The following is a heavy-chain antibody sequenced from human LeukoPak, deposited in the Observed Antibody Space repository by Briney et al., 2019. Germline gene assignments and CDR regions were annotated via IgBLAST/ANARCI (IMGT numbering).Heavy chain of an antibody. V-gene: IGHV4-39*07. CDR2: IYHSGST. CDR1: GGSISSSSYY. J-gene: IGHJ5*02. Sequence: SETLSLTCTVSGGSISSSSYYWGWIRQPPGKGLEWIGYIYHSGSTYYNPSLKSRVTISVDRSKNQFSLKLSSVTAADTAVYYCARDRNYARFDPWGQGTLVTVSS. D-gene: IGHD2-2*01. CDR3: ARDRNYARFDP.